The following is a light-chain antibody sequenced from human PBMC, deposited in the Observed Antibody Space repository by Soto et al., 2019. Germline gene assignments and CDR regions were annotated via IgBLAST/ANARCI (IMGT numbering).Light chain of an antibody. CDR2: GAS. CDR1: QSVSSN. CDR3: QQYNNWPGT. Sequence: EIVMTQSPATLSVSPGERATLSCRASQSVSSNLAWYQQKPGQAPRLLIYGASTRATGIPARFSGSGSGTVFTLTIISLQSEDFAVYYCQQYNNWPGTFGQGTKVDIK. V-gene: IGKV3-15*01. J-gene: IGKJ1*01.